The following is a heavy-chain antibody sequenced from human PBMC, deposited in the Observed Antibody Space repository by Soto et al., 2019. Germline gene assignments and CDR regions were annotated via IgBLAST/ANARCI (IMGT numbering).Heavy chain of an antibody. Sequence: GESLKISCKGSGYSFTSYWIGWVRQMPGKGLEWMGIIYPGDSDTRYSPSFQGQVTISADKSISTAYLQWSSLKASDTAMYYCAILCSSHENYYSSGMDMWGQGTTVTISS. CDR3: AILCSSHENYYSSGMDM. J-gene: IGHJ6*02. D-gene: IGHD6-6*01. CDR2: IYPGDSDT. V-gene: IGHV5-51*01. CDR1: GYSFTSYW.